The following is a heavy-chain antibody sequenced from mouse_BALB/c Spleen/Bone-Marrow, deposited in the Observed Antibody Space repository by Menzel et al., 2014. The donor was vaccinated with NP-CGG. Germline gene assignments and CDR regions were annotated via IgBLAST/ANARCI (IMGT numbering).Heavy chain of an antibody. J-gene: IGHJ3*01. Sequence: EVKVVESGGGLAQPGGSLKLSCAASGFDFSRFWMSWVRQAPGKGQEWIGEINPDSSTINYTPSLKDKFIISRDNAKNTLYLQMSKVRSEDTALYYCARLGYYGGFAYWGQGTLVTVSA. V-gene: IGHV4-1*02. CDR3: ARLGYYGGFAY. D-gene: IGHD2-3*01. CDR1: GFDFSRFW. CDR2: INPDSSTI.